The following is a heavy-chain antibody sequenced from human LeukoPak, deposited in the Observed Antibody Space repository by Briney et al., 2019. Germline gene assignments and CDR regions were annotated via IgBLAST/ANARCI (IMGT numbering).Heavy chain of an antibody. J-gene: IGHJ4*02. CDR2: IYPRDSDT. V-gene: IGHV5-51*01. CDR3: ARLFGEYYYDPPGY. CDR1: GYSFTSSW. D-gene: IGHD3-22*01. Sequence: GESLKISCRGSGYSFTSSWIGWVRQMPGKGLEWMGIIYPRDSDTRYSPSFQGHVTISADKSINTAYLQWSSLKASDTAMYYCARLFGEYYYDPPGYWGQGTLVTVSS.